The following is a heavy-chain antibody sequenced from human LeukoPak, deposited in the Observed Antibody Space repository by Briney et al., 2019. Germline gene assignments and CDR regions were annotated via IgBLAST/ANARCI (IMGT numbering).Heavy chain of an antibody. D-gene: IGHD6-19*01. J-gene: IGHJ2*01. V-gene: IGHV3-23*01. CDR2: ISGSGGST. Sequence: GGSLRLSCAASGFTFSSYAMSWVRQAPGKGLEWVSAISGSGGSTYYADSVKGRFTISRDNSKNTLYLQMNSLRAEDTAAYYCAKDSGSGWDWYFDLWGRGTLVTVSS. CDR3: AKDSGSGWDWYFDL. CDR1: GFTFSSYA.